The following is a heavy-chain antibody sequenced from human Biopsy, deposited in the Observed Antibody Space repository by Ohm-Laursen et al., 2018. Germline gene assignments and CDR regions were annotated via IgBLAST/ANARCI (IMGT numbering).Heavy chain of an antibody. CDR3: ARGMRSSGWPYFDS. CDR1: GGSIGSFF. D-gene: IGHD6-19*01. CDR2: IYYSGST. J-gene: IGHJ4*02. V-gene: IGHV4-59*07. Sequence: SDTLSLTCTVSGGSIGSFFWSWIRQPPGKGLEWIGYIYYSGSTNYNPSPRSRVTMSVDMPKNQFSLKLSSVTAADTAIYYCARGMRSSGWPYFDSWGQGTLVTVSS.